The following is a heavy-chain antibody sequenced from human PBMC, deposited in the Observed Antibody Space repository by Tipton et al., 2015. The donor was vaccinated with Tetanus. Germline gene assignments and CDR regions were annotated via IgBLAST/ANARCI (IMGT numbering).Heavy chain of an antibody. CDR2: INHSGST. CDR1: GGSLSHYY. J-gene: IGHJ3*02. Sequence: TLSLTCAVYGGSLSHYYWSWIRQPPGKGLEWIGEINHSGSTNYNPSLKSRVIISIDTSKNQFSLKLSSVTAADTAVYYCARDHTRYSGSSVATFDIWGQGTMVTVSS. CDR3: ARDHTRYSGSSVATFDI. V-gene: IGHV4-34*01. D-gene: IGHD6-6*01.